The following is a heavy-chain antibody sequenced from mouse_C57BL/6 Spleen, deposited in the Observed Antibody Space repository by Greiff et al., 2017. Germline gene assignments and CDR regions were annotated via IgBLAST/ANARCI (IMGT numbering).Heavy chain of an antibody. J-gene: IGHJ4*01. V-gene: IGHV1-64*01. CDR3: GRSGTTYAMDY. Sequence: QVQLQQPGAELVKPGASVKLSCKASGYTFTSYWMHWVKQRPGQGLEWIGMIHPNSGSTNYNEKFKSKATLTVDKASSTAYMQLSSLTSEDAAVYYCGRSGTTYAMDYWGQGTSVTVSS. CDR2: IHPNSGST. CDR1: GYTFTSYW. D-gene: IGHD2-13*01.